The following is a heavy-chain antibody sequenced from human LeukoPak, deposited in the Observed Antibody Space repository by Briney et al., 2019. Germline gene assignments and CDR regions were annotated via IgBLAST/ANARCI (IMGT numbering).Heavy chain of an antibody. Sequence: KTGGSLRLSCAASGFTFSTYSMNWVRQAPGKGLEWVSFIDTSGTYIYYGESMKGRFTISRDNAKNSLYLQMNGLRAEDTAVYYCARGRSITLLRGVAMSVGFDIWGQGTMVAASS. D-gene: IGHD3-10*01. CDR2: IDTSGTYI. J-gene: IGHJ3*02. CDR3: ARGRSITLLRGVAMSVGFDI. CDR1: GFTFSTYS. V-gene: IGHV3-21*01.